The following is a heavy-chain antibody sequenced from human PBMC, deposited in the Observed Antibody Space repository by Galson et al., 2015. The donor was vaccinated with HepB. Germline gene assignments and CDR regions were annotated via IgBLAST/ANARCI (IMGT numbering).Heavy chain of an antibody. Sequence: SLRLSCAASGFTFSSYAMHWVRQAPGKGLEWVAVIWYDGSNKYYADSVKGRFTISRDNSKNTLYLQMNSLRAEDTAVYYCARGFELGHRYFRDSSGYYSVYWGQGTLVTVSS. CDR1: GFTFSSYA. D-gene: IGHD3-22*01. V-gene: IGHV3-33*08. CDR3: ARGFELGHRYFRDSSGYYSVY. J-gene: IGHJ4*02. CDR2: IWYDGSNK.